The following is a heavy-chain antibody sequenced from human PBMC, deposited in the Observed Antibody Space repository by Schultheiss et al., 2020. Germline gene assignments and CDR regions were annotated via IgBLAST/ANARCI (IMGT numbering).Heavy chain of an antibody. J-gene: IGHJ6*02. CDR1: GGTFSSYA. Sequence: SVKVSGKASGGTFSSYAISWVRQAPGQGLEWMGIINPSGGSTSYAQKFQGRVTITADESTSTAYMELSSLRSEDTAVYYCARAGGYNFNYYYGMDVWGQGTTVTVSS. D-gene: IGHD5-24*01. V-gene: IGHV1-69*11. CDR2: INPSGGST. CDR3: ARAGGYNFNYYYGMDV.